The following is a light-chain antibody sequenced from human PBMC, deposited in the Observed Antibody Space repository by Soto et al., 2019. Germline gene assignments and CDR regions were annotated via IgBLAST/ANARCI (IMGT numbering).Light chain of an antibody. CDR3: QQYNSYS. J-gene: IGKJ1*01. V-gene: IGKV1-5*02. Sequence: DIQLTPSPSTLPASVGAGVTLICRASQSISNWLAWYQQKPGTAPKVLIYHASNLQSGVPSRFSGSGSGTEFTLTISSLQPDDFATYYCQQYNSYSFGQGTKVDI. CDR2: HAS. CDR1: QSISNW.